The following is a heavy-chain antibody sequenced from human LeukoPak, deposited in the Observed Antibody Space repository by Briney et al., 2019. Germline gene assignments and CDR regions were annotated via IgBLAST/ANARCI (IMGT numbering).Heavy chain of an antibody. CDR2: ISDIGSV. CDR1: GGSISSYY. D-gene: IGHD5-18*01. J-gene: IGHJ4*02. V-gene: IGHV4-59*01. CDR3: ASSWGYSYGGLDY. Sequence: SETLSLTCTVSGGSISSYYWSWIRQPPGKGLEWIAYISDIGSVNYNPSLKSRVTISVDTSKNQFSLKLSSVTAADTAVYYCASSWGYSYGGLDYWGQGTLVTVSS.